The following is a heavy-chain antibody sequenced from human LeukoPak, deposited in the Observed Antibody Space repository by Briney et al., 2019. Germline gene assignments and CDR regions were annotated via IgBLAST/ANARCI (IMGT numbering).Heavy chain of an antibody. J-gene: IGHJ4*02. CDR3: ARRFGIDY. CDR2: ISGSNSYI. V-gene: IGHV3-21*01. D-gene: IGHD3-10*01. CDR1: GFTFSSYS. Sequence: GGSLRLSCAASGFTFSSYSMNWVRQAPGKGLEWVSSISGSNSYIYYADSVKGRFTISRDNAKNSLYLQMNSLRAEDTAVYYCARRFGIDYWGQGTLVTVSS.